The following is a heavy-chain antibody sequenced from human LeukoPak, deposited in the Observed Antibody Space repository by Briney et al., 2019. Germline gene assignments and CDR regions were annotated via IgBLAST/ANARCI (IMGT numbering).Heavy chain of an antibody. CDR1: GFTFSSYS. Sequence: GGSLRLSCAASGFTFSSYSMSWVRQAPGKGLEWVSSISSSSYIYYADSVKGRFTISRDNAKNSLYLQMNSLRAEDTAVYYCARWGSVTWGRGTLVTVSS. CDR2: ISSSSYI. D-gene: IGHD4-11*01. J-gene: IGHJ4*02. CDR3: ARWGSVT. V-gene: IGHV3-21*01.